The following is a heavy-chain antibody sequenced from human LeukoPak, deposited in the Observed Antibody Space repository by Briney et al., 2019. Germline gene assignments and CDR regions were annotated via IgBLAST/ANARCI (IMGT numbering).Heavy chain of an antibody. Sequence: GGSLRLSCAASGFTFSSYGMHWVRQAPGKGLEWVAFIRYDGSNKYYADSVKGRFTISRDNSKNTLYLQMNSLRAEDTAVYYCEKDQIAAFDYWGQGTLVTVSS. CDR1: GFTFSSYG. CDR2: IRYDGSNK. CDR3: EKDQIAAFDY. D-gene: IGHD6-6*01. J-gene: IGHJ4*02. V-gene: IGHV3-30*02.